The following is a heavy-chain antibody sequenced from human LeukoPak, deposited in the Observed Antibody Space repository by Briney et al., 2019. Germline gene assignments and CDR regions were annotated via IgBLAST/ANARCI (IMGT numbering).Heavy chain of an antibody. CDR1: GYSISSGYY. J-gene: IGHJ5*02. CDR3: ARVVVQLGDWFDP. Sequence: PSETLSLTCAVSGYSISSGYYWGWIRQPPGMGLEWIGSIYHSGSTYYNPSLKSRVTISVDTSKNQFSLKLSSVTAADTAVYYCARVVVQLGDWFDPWGQGTLVTVSS. D-gene: IGHD2-21*01. V-gene: IGHV4-38-2*01. CDR2: IYHSGST.